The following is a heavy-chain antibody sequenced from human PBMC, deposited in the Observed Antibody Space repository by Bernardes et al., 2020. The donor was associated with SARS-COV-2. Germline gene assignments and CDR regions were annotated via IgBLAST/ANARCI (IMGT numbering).Heavy chain of an antibody. CDR1: GFTFTAYA. V-gene: IGHV3-23*01. D-gene: IGHD3-22*01. CDR2: ISGGGDGT. Sequence: GGSLRLSCATSGFTFTAYAMSWVRQAPGKGLEWVSAISGGGDGTNYADSVKGRFTVSRDTSKNTLYLQMNSLRAEDTAVYYCARKYDASGYFDHWGQGTLVSVSS. CDR3: ARKYDASGYFDH. J-gene: IGHJ5*02.